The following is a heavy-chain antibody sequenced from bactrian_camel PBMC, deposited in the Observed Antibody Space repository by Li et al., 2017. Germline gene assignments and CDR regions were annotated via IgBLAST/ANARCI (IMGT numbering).Heavy chain of an antibody. Sequence: HVQLVESGGGSVQAGGSLRLSCAASGYTYSRNCMAWFRQAPGKEREGVAGISRDRIPSYADSVKGRFTVSKDVIKNTLYLQMNSLKIEDTAVYYCALGSSRQATMTARGKGTQVTVS. V-gene: IGHV3S53*01. D-gene: IGHD3*01. CDR1: GYTYSRNC. CDR2: ISRDRIP. J-gene: IGHJ4*01.